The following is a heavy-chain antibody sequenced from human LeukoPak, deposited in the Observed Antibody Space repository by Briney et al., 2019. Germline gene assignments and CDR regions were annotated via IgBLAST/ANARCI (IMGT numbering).Heavy chain of an antibody. CDR2: VYHSGST. CDR1: GGSISSSYW. D-gene: IGHD3-10*01. Sequence: SGTLSLTCAVSGGSISSSYWWSWVRQPPGKGLEWIGEVYHSGSTNYSPSLKSRVTLSVDKSKNQFSLKLSSVTVADTAVYYCARNRYYYGSGNYGVPNWFDPWGQGTLVTVSS. V-gene: IGHV4-4*02. J-gene: IGHJ5*02. CDR3: ARNRYYYGSGNYGVPNWFDP.